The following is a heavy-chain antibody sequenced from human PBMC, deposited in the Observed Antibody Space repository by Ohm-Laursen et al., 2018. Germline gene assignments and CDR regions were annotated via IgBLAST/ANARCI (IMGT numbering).Heavy chain of an antibody. V-gene: IGHV5-51*03. Sequence: GESLRISCKTSGYSYTNYWIGWVRQMPGKGLEWMGIIYPGDSDTRYSPSFQGQVTISADKSISTAYLQWSSLKASDTAMYYCARKMQLVNHDAFDIWGQGTMVTVSS. D-gene: IGHD6-13*01. J-gene: IGHJ3*02. CDR3: ARKMQLVNHDAFDI. CDR1: GYSYTNYW. CDR2: IYPGDSDT.